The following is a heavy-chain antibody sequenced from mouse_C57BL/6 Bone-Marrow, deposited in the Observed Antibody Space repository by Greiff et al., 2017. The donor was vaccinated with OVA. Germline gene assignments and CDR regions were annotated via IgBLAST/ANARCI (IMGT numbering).Heavy chain of an antibody. CDR3: ERECSLSMGLRRRYYFDY. CDR1: GFTFSDYY. D-gene: IGHD2-4*01. CDR2: INYDGSST. V-gene: IGHV5-16*01. Sequence: EVKLEESEGGLVQPGSSMKLSCTASGFTFSDYYMAWVRQVPEKGLEWVANINYDGSSTYYLDSLKSRFIISRDNAKNILYLQMSSLRSEKTATYYCERECSLSMGLRRRYYFDYWGQGTTLTVSS. J-gene: IGHJ2*01.